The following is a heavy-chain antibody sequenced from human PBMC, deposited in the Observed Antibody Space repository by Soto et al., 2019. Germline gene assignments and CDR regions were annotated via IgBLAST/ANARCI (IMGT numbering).Heavy chain of an antibody. J-gene: IGHJ6*02. CDR2: IIPIFGTA. Sequence: ASVKVSCKASGGTFSSYAISWVRQAPGQGLEWMGGIIPIFGTANYAQKFQGRVTITADKSTSTAYMELSSLRSEDTAVYYCARDCSSTSCLRGGYYYYYGMDVWGQGTTVTVSS. D-gene: IGHD2-2*01. CDR3: ARDCSSTSCLRGGYYYYYGMDV. V-gene: IGHV1-69*06. CDR1: GGTFSSYA.